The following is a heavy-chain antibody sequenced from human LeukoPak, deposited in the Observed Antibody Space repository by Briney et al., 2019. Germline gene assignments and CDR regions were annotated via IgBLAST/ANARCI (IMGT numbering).Heavy chain of an antibody. CDR3: ARDIAVAGTGTFDI. V-gene: IGHV4-4*07. J-gene: IGHJ3*02. D-gene: IGHD6-19*01. CDR1: GGSISRYY. CDR2: IYTSGST. Sequence: SETLSLTCTVSGGSISRYYWSWIRQPAGKGLERIGRIYTSGSTNYNPSLKSRVTMSVDTSKNHLSLKLSSVTAADTAVYYCARDIAVAGTGTFDIWGQGLLVTVSS.